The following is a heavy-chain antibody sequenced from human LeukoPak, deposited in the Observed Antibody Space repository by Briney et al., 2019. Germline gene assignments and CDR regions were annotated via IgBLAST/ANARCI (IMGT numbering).Heavy chain of an antibody. V-gene: IGHV1-46*01. CDR2: IDPSGGST. Sequence: ASVKVSCKASGYTFTSYYIHWVRQAPGQGLEWMGIIDPSGGSTSYAQTFQGRVTMTRDTSTSTVYMELSSLRSEDTAMYYCARGGGIRGVMITFYDYWGQGTLVIVSS. CDR1: GYTFTSYY. CDR3: ARGGGIRGVMITFYDY. J-gene: IGHJ4*02. D-gene: IGHD3-10*01.